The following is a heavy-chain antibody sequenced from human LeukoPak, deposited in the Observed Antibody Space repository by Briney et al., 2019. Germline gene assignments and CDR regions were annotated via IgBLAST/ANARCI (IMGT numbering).Heavy chain of an antibody. D-gene: IGHD1-26*01. CDR3: ARRDMMGATADAFDI. CDR1: GGSISSYY. J-gene: IGHJ3*02. V-gene: IGHV4-39*01. Sequence: PSETQSLTCTVSGGSISSYYWGWIHQPPGKGLEWIGSIYYSGSTYYNPSLKSRVTISVDTSKNQFSLKLSSVTAADTAVYYCARRDMMGATADAFDIWGQGTTVTVSS. CDR2: IYYSGST.